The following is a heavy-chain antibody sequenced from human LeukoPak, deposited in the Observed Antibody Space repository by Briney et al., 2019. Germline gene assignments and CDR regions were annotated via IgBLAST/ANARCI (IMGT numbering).Heavy chain of an antibody. J-gene: IGHJ4*02. CDR2: INPNSGGT. V-gene: IGHV1-2*02. Sequence: ASVKASCKASGYTFTGYYMHWVRQAPGQGLEWMGWINPNSGGTNYAQKFQGRVTMTRDTSISTAYMELSRLRSDDTAVYYCARAPPDYYGSGSYYLGHDYWGQGTLVTVSS. CDR1: GYTFTGYY. CDR3: ARAPPDYYGSGSYYLGHDY. D-gene: IGHD3-10*01.